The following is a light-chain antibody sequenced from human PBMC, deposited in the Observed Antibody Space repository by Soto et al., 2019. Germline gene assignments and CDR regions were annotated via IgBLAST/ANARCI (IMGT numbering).Light chain of an antibody. Sequence: DIQMTQSPSALSASVGDRATITCRASQSISSWLAWYQQKPGKAPKLLIYDASTLQSGVPSRYSGSGSGTEFTLTISNLQPDDFAVYYCQQYNNWPPWTFGQGTKVDIK. CDR3: QQYNNWPPWT. J-gene: IGKJ1*01. CDR2: DAS. CDR1: QSISSW. V-gene: IGKV1-5*01.